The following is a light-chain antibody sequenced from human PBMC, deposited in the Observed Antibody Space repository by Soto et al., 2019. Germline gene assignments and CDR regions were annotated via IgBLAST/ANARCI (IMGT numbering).Light chain of an antibody. J-gene: IGKJ5*01. V-gene: IGKV3-11*01. CDR2: DTS. Sequence: EIVLTQSPATLSLSPGERATLSCRASQSVSRYLAWYQQKPGQAPRLLIYDTSNRATGFPARFSGSGSGTDFTLTISRIESEDFAVYYCQQRSSWPITFGQGTRLEIK. CDR1: QSVSRY. CDR3: QQRSSWPIT.